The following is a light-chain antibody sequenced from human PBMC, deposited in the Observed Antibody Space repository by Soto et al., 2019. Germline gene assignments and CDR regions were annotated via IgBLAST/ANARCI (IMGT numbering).Light chain of an antibody. J-gene: IGKJ1*01. CDR3: QQYGSSPPSWT. CDR1: QSVSSSY. Sequence: ETVLTQSPGTLSLSPGERATPSCRASQSVSSSYLAWYQQKPGQAPRLLIYGASSRATGIPDRFSGSGSGTDFTLTISRLEPEDFAVYYCQQYGSSPPSWTFGQGTKVEIK. V-gene: IGKV3-20*01. CDR2: GAS.